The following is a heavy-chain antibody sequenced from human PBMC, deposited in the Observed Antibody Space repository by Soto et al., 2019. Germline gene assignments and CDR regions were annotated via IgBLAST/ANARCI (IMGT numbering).Heavy chain of an antibody. J-gene: IGHJ3*02. CDR2: IYYSGST. CDR1: GGSISSSSYY. V-gene: IGHV4-39*01. CDR3: AMINMITFGGVIVPDAFDI. Sequence: SETLSLTCTVSGGSISSSSYYWGWIRQPPGKGLEWIGSIYYSGSTYYNPSLKSRVTISVDTSKNQFSLKLSSVTAADTAVYYCAMINMITFGGVIVPDAFDIWGQGAMVTVSS. D-gene: IGHD3-16*02.